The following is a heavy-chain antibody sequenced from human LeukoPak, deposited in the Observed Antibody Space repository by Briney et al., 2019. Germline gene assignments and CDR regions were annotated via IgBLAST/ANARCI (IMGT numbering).Heavy chain of an antibody. CDR2: IIPIFGTA. Sequence: SVKVSCKASGYTFTSYDISWVRQAPGQGLEWMGGIIPIFGTANYAQKFQGRVTITADESTSTAYMELSSLRSEDTAVYYCARDHCSGGSCYSGIYYYYYGMDVWGQGTTVTVSS. J-gene: IGHJ6*02. CDR1: GYTFTSYD. V-gene: IGHV1-69*13. CDR3: ARDHCSGGSCYSGIYYYYYGMDV. D-gene: IGHD2-15*01.